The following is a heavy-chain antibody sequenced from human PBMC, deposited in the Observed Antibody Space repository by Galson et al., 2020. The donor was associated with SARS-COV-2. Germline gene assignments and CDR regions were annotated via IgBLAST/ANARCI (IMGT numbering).Heavy chain of an antibody. J-gene: IGHJ3*02. V-gene: IGHV3-48*04. D-gene: IGHD3-16*01. Sequence: GASMKISCAASGFTFSNYSMNWVRQAPGKGLEWVSYISSSSSTIYYADSVKGRFTISRDNAKNSLYLQMNSLRAEDTAVYYGARDLGSGAFDIWGQGTMVTVSS. CDR2: ISSSSSTI. CDR3: ARDLGSGAFDI. CDR1: GFTFSNYS.